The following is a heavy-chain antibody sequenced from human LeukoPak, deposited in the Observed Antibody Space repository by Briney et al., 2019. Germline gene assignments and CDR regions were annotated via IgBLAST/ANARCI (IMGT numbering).Heavy chain of an antibody. CDR2: IIPIFGTA. V-gene: IGHV1-69*01. CDR1: GGTFSSYA. D-gene: IGHD7-27*01. Sequence: SVKVSCKASGGTFSSYAISWGRQAPGQGLEWMGGIIPIFGTANYAQKFQGRFTITADESTSTAYMELSSLRSEDTAVDYCARGVGTSYYMDVWGKGTTVTVSS. J-gene: IGHJ6*03. CDR3: ARGVGTSYYMDV.